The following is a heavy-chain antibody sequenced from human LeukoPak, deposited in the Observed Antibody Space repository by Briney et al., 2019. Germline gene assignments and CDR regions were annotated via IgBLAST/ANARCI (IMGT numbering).Heavy chain of an antibody. J-gene: IGHJ5*01. CDR2: IRSNGDST. Sequence: GGSLRLSCAASGFTFSNYNMHWVRQAPGKGLEYVSTIRSNGDSTYYANSVKGRFTIFRDNSKNTLYLQMGSLRAEDMAVYYCARDSGYGAGTYYNVRLDSWGQGILVTVSS. CDR1: GFTFSNYN. V-gene: IGHV3-64*01. D-gene: IGHD3-10*01. CDR3: ARDSGYGAGTYYNVRLDS.